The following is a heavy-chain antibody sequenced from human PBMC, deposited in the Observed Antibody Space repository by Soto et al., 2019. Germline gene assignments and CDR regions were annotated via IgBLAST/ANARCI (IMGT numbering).Heavy chain of an antibody. J-gene: IGHJ4*02. V-gene: IGHV1-18*04. CDR1: GYTFTGYY. D-gene: IGHD6-13*01. Sequence: GASVKVSCKASGYTFTGYYMHWVRQAPGQGLEWMGWISAYNGNTNYAQKLQGRVTMTTDTSTSTAYMELRSLRSDDTAVYYCARVWLAAAGTVGYYFDYWGQGTLVTVSS. CDR2: ISAYNGNT. CDR3: ARVWLAAAGTVGYYFDY.